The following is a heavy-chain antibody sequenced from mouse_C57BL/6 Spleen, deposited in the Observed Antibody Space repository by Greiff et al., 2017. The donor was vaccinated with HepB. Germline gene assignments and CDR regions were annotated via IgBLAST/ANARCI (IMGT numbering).Heavy chain of an antibody. CDR3: ARSGYSNYVGAWFAY. V-gene: IGHV1-64*01. Sequence: QVQLQQPGAELVKPGASVKLSCKASGYTFTSYWMHWVKQRPGQGLEWIGMIHPNSVSTNYNEKFKSKATLTVDKSSSTAYTQLSSLTSEDSAVYYCARSGYSNYVGAWFAYWGQGTLVTVSA. CDR2: IHPNSVST. J-gene: IGHJ3*01. D-gene: IGHD2-5*01. CDR1: GYTFTSYW.